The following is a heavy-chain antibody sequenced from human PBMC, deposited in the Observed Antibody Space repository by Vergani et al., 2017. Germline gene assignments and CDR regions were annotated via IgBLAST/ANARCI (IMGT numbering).Heavy chain of an antibody. D-gene: IGHD2-21*01. CDR2: IYESCDT. CDR1: GDSMNTYY. CDR3: ARGALWWLRQIDS. Sequence: QVQLQESGPGLVKPSETLSLTCSVSGDSMNTYYWTWIRQPPGKGLEWIGYIYESCDTKYNPSLKSRVTMSLDTSKNQFSLNLYSVTAADTAVYYCARGALWWLRQIDSWGQGTLVTVSS. J-gene: IGHJ4*02. V-gene: IGHV4-59*01.